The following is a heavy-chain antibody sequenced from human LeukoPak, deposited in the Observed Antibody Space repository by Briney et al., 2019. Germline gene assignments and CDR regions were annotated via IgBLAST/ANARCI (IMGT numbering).Heavy chain of an antibody. J-gene: IGHJ6*02. D-gene: IGHD6-19*01. CDR1: GGSFSGYY. CDR2: INHSGST. CDR3: ARGYSSGRSNYYYYGMDV. V-gene: IGHV4-34*01. Sequence: TSETLSLTCAVYGGSFSGYYWSWIRQPPGKGLEWVGEINHSGSTNYNPSLKSRVTISVDTSKNQFSLKLSSVTAADTAVYYCARGYSSGRSNYYYYGMDVWGQGTTVTVSS.